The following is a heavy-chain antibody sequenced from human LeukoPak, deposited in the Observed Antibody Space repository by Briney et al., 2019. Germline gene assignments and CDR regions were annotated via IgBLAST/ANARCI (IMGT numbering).Heavy chain of an antibody. CDR2: ISYDGSNK. CDR1: GFTFNNYA. D-gene: IGHD6-19*01. CDR3: ARGGDSSGWYDYFDY. V-gene: IGHV3-30-3*01. J-gene: IGHJ4*02. Sequence: GGSLRLSCAASGFTFNNYAMHWVRQAPGKGLEWVAVISYDGSNKYNADSVKGRFTISRDNSKNTPYLQMNSLRPEDTAVYYCARGGDSSGWYDYFDYWGQGTLVTVSS.